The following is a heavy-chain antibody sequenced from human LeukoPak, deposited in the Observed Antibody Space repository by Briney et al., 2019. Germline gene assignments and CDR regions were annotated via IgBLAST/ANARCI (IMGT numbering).Heavy chain of an antibody. V-gene: IGHV4-34*01. D-gene: IGHD4-17*01. CDR1: GGSFSGYY. J-gene: IGHJ4*02. Sequence: PSETLSHTCAVYGGSFSGYYWSWIRQPPGKGLEWIGEINHSGSTNYNPSLKSRVTISVDTSKNQFSLKLSSVTAADTAVYYCARFTVTREYYFDYWGQGTLVTVSS. CDR3: ARFTVTREYYFDY. CDR2: INHSGST.